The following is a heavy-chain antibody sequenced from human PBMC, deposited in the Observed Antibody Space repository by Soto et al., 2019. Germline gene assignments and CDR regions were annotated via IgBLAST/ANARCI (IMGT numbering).Heavy chain of an antibody. Sequence: SVKVSCKASGGTFSSYAISWVRQAPGQGLEWMGGIIPIFGTANYAQKFQGRVTITADESTSTAYMELSSLRSEDTAVYYCARSALITIFGVVIIRANMDVWGQGTTVTVSS. CDR1: GGTFSSYA. V-gene: IGHV1-69*13. J-gene: IGHJ6*02. D-gene: IGHD3-3*01. CDR3: ARSALITIFGVVIIRANMDV. CDR2: IIPIFGTA.